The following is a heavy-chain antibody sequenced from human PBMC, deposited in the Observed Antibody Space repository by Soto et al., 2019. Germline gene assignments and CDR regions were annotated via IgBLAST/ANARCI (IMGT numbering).Heavy chain of an antibody. D-gene: IGHD2-2*01. CDR3: GVFDTYAHFAGS. CDR2: LHHSGGT. Sequence: PSETLSLTCTVSGDSMRSFSWRWNRQPPGKGLECIGSLHHSGGTTYSPSLKSRVTISVDTSKKQFSLKLTSVTPADTAVYYCGVFDTYAHFAGSWGRGTLVTVSS. V-gene: IGHV4-59*08. CDR1: GDSMRSFS. J-gene: IGHJ5*02.